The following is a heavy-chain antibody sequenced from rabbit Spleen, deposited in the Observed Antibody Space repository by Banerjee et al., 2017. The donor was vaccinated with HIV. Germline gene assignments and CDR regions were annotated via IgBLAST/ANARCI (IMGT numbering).Heavy chain of an antibody. J-gene: IGHJ4*01. D-gene: IGHD1-1*01. CDR3: ARDLAAIIGWNFGL. CDR1: GFSFSTSYY. Sequence: QEQLEESGGDLVKPEGSLTLTCTASGFSFSTSYYICWVRQAPGKGLEWIACINTRTGVTAYASWAKGRFTISKASSTTVTLQLTSLTAADTATFFCARDLAAIIGWNFGLWGQGTLVTVS. CDR2: INTRTGVT. V-gene: IGHV1S45*01.